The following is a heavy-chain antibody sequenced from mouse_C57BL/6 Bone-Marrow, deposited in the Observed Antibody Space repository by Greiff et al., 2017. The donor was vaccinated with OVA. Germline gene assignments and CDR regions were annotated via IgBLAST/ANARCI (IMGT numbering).Heavy chain of an antibody. Sequence: EVKLMESGGGLVQPGESLKLSCESNEYAFPSHDMSWVRKTPEKRLELVAAINSDGGSTYYPDTMERRFIISSDNTKKTLYLQMSSLRSEDTALYYGARTITTVVAPDWYFDVWGTWTTVTVSS. J-gene: IGHJ1*03. D-gene: IGHD1-1*01. CDR2: INSDGGST. CDR3: ARTITTVVAPDWYFDV. V-gene: IGHV5-2*01. CDR1: EYAFPSHD.